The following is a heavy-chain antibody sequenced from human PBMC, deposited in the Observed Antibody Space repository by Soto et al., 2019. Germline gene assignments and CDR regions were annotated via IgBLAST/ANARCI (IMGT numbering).Heavy chain of an antibody. D-gene: IGHD2-2*01. CDR3: ARQGADGAMDY. V-gene: IGHV3-33*01. CDR2: IWYDGSDK. Sequence: QVQVVESGGGVVQPGRSLRLSCAASGFSFSNYGMHWVRQAPGKGLEWVAVIWYDGSDKYYGDSVKGRFTVSRDNSKDMLYPQMNSLRAEDTAVYYCARQGADGAMDYWGQGTLVTVSS. CDR1: GFSFSNYG. J-gene: IGHJ4*02.